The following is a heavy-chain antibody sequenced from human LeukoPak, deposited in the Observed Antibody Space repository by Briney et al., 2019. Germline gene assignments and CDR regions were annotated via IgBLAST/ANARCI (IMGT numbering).Heavy chain of an antibody. V-gene: IGHV3-64*01. CDR3: ARVGYSYDY. D-gene: IGHD5-18*01. CDR1: GFTFSSYG. CDR2: NSSDGGST. Sequence: PGGSLRLSCAASGFTFSSYGMHWVRQAPGKGLEYVSANSSDGGSTYYANSVKGRFTISRDNSKNTLYLQMGSLRTEDMAVYYCARVGYSYDYWGQGTLVTVSS. J-gene: IGHJ4*02.